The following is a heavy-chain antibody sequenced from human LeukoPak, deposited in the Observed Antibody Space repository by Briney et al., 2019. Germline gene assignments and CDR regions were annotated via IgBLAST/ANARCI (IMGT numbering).Heavy chain of an antibody. CDR3: ARVWRYGYSYGTAFPTAFDI. D-gene: IGHD5-18*01. Sequence: PSETLSLTCTVSGGSISSGGYYWSWIRQHPGKGLEWIGYIYYSGSTYYNPSLKSRVTISVDTSKNQFSLKLSSVTAADTAVYYCARVWRYGYSYGTAFPTAFDIWGQGTMVTVSS. CDR1: GGSISSGGYY. V-gene: IGHV4-31*03. CDR2: IYYSGST. J-gene: IGHJ3*02.